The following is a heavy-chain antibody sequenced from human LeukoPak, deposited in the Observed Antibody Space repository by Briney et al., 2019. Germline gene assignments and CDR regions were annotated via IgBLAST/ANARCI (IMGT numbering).Heavy chain of an antibody. CDR3: ARKYCSSTSCYSTPYYYYGMDV. CDR1: GGTFSSYA. J-gene: IGHJ6*02. CDR2: IIPIFGTA. D-gene: IGHD2-2*01. Sequence: ASVTVSCKASGGTFSSYAISWVRQAPGQGLEWMGGIIPIFGTANYAQKFQGRVTITADESTSTAYMELSSLRSEDTAVYYCARKYCSSTSCYSTPYYYYGMDVWGQGTTVTVSS. V-gene: IGHV1-69*01.